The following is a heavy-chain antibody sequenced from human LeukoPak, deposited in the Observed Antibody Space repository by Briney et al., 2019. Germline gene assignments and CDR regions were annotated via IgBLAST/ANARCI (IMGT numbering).Heavy chain of an antibody. D-gene: IGHD6-13*01. V-gene: IGHV4-39*07. CDR1: GGSISSSSYY. J-gene: IGHJ4*02. CDR3: AREVLAAAGTYDY. Sequence: PSETLSLTCTVSGGSISSSSYYWGWIRQPPGKGLEWIGSIYYSGSTYYNPSLKSRVTISVDTSKNQFSLKLSSVTAADTAVYYCAREVLAAAGTYDYWGQGTLVTVSS. CDR2: IYYSGST.